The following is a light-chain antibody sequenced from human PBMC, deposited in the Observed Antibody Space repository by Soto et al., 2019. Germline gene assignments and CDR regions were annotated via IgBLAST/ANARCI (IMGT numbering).Light chain of an antibody. J-gene: IGKJ1*01. V-gene: IGKV3-20*01. CDR1: QSVSSRY. CDR2: GAS. Sequence: EIVLTQTPGTLSLSPGERATLSCRASQSVSSRYLAWYQQKPGQAPRLLIYGASSRATGIPDRFSGSGSGTDFTLTISRLEPEDFAVYYCQQFGSSLTWTFGQGTKVEIK. CDR3: QQFGSSLTWT.